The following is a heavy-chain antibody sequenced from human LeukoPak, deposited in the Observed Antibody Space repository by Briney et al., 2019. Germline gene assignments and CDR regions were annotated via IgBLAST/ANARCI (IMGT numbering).Heavy chain of an antibody. CDR3: ARTYSSSLFDY. CDR2: ISYDGGNK. CDR1: GFSFSAYG. J-gene: IGHJ4*02. D-gene: IGHD6-13*01. V-gene: IGHV3-30*03. Sequence: GGSLRLSCGTSGFSFSAYGMHWVRQAPGKGLEWVAVISYDGGNKFYADSVKGRFTISRDNSKNTMSLQMNSLRAEDTAVYYCARTYSSSLFDYWGQGTLVTVSS.